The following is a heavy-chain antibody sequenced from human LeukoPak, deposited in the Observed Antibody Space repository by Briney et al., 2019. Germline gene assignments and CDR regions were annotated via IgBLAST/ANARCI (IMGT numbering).Heavy chain of an antibody. J-gene: IGHJ5*02. V-gene: IGHV3-30*04. CDR2: ISYDGSEK. Sequence: GGSLRLSCAASGFTFSTYAMHWVRQAPGKGLEWVGVISYDGSEKYYADSVRGRFTISRDNSKNTLYLQISSLRSDDMAVYYCAREYSSGWKNWFAPWGQGTLVTVSS. D-gene: IGHD6-19*01. CDR3: AREYSSGWKNWFAP. CDR1: GFTFSTYA.